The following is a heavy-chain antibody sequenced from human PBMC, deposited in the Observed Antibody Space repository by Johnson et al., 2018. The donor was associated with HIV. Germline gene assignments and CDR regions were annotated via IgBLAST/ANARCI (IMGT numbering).Heavy chain of an antibody. Sequence: QMLLVESGGGVVQRGGSLRLSCVASGFTFSSYGMHWVRQAPGKGLEWVAFIRYDGSNKYYADSVKGRFTISRDNSKNTLYLQMNSLRAEDTAVYYCAKDAHITMIVVVISALDAFDIWGQGTIVTVSS. D-gene: IGHD3-22*01. CDR3: AKDAHITMIVVVISALDAFDI. V-gene: IGHV3-30*02. CDR1: GFTFSSYG. J-gene: IGHJ3*02. CDR2: IRYDGSNK.